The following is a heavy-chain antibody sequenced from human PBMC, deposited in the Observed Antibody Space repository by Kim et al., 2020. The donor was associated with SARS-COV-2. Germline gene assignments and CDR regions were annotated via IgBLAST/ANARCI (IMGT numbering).Heavy chain of an antibody. V-gene: IGHV1-18*01. CDR3: ARGDRITMVRGLFDY. D-gene: IGHD3-10*01. Sequence: AQKLQGRVTMTTDTSTSTAYMELRSLRSDDTAVYYCARGDRITMVRGLFDYWGQGTLVTVSS. J-gene: IGHJ4*02.